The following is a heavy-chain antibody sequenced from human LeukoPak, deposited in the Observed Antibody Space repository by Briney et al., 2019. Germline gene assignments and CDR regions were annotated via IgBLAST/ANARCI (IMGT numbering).Heavy chain of an antibody. CDR3: ASQPYYDILTGYSHFDY. CDR1: GGSISSGSYY. CDR2: IYYSGST. J-gene: IGHJ4*02. Sequence: PSQTLSLTCTVSGGSISSGSYYWSWIRQPPGKGLEWIGSIYYSGSTYYNPSLKSRVTISVDTSKNQFSLKLNSVTAADTAVYYCASQPYYDILTGYSHFDYWGQGTLVTVSS. D-gene: IGHD3-9*01. V-gene: IGHV4-39*01.